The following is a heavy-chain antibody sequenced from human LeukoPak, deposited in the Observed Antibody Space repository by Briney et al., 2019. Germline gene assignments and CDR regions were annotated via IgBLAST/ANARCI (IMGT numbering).Heavy chain of an antibody. CDR3: AREWQWLVPYYYYYYMDV. CDR2: INPNSGGT. J-gene: IGHJ6*03. D-gene: IGHD6-19*01. Sequence: ASVKVSCKASGYTFTSYDINWVRQATGQGLEWMGWINPNSGGTNYAQKFQGRVTMTRDTSISTAYMELSRLRSDDTAVYYCAREWQWLVPYYYYYYMDVWGKGTTVTVSS. CDR1: GYTFTSYD. V-gene: IGHV1-2*02.